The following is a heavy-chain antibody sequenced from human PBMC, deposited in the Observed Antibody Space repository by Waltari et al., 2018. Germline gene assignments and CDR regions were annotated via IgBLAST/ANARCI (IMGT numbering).Heavy chain of an antibody. Sequence: EVQLVESGGGLVQPGGSLRLSCAASGVTVSNNYMNWVRQAPGKWLEWVSTIYSGGQTYYADYGKGRFTISRDNPKNTVYLQMNSLRPDDTAVYYCTRGVVASAAASYWGQGTLVTVSS. D-gene: IGHD2-2*01. J-gene: IGHJ4*02. CDR2: IYSGGQT. V-gene: IGHV3-66*01. CDR1: GVTVSNNY. CDR3: TRGVVASAAASY.